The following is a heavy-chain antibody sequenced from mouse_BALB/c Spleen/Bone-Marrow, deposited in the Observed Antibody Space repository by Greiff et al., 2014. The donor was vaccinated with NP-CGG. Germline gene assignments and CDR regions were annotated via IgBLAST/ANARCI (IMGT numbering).Heavy chain of an antibody. CDR2: INSNGGST. D-gene: IGHD2-1*01. Sequence: DVHLVESGGGLVQPGGSLKLSCAASGFTFSNYGMSWVRQTPDKRLELVGTINSNGGSTYYPDSVKGRFTISRDTAKNTLYLQMSSLKSEETAMYYCVRGNYGNYVDYFDYWGQGTTLTVSS. CDR3: VRGNYGNYVDYFDY. J-gene: IGHJ2*01. V-gene: IGHV5-6-3*01. CDR1: GFTFSNYG.